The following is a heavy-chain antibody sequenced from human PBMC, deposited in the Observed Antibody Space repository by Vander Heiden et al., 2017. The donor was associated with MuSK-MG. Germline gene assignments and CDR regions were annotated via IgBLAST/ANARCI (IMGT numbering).Heavy chain of an antibody. V-gene: IGHV3-30*04. CDR2: ISYDGSNK. D-gene: IGHD3-10*01. Sequence: VQLVESGGGVVQPGRSLRLSCAASGFTFSSYAMHWVRQAPGKGLEWVAVISYDGSNKYYADSVKGRFTISRDNSKNTLYLQMNSLRAEDTAVYYCARESLVLLWFGELGYWGQGTLVTVSS. CDR1: GFTFSSYA. J-gene: IGHJ4*02. CDR3: ARESLVLLWFGELGY.